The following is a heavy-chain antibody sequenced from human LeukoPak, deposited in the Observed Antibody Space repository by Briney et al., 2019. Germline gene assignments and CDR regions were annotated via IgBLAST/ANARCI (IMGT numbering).Heavy chain of an antibody. V-gene: IGHV4-34*01. J-gene: IGHJ6*02. CDR1: GGSFSGYY. CDR2: INHSGST. D-gene: IGHD6-19*01. Sequence: SETLSLTCAVYGGSFSGYYWSWIRQPPGKGLEWIGEINHSGSTNYNPSLKSRVTISVGTSKNQFSLKLSSVTAADTAVYYCHSSGWKYYYYGMDVWGQGTTVTVSS. CDR3: HSSGWKYYYYGMDV.